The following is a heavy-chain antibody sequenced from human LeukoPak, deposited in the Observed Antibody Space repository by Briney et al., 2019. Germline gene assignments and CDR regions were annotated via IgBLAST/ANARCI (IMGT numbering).Heavy chain of an antibody. CDR1: GFSLSSSGVA. D-gene: IGHD3-22*01. V-gene: IGHV2-5*02. J-gene: IGHJ4*02. CDR2: IYWDGDK. Sequence: SGPTLVNPTQTLTLTCTFSGFSLSSSGVAVGWIRQPPGKALECLALIYWDGDKRYSPSLKSRLTITKDTSKNQVVVTMTNMDPVDTATYYCAHLTDYYDSTGYWAYYFDYWGQGTLVTVSS. CDR3: AHLTDYYDSTGYWAYYFDY.